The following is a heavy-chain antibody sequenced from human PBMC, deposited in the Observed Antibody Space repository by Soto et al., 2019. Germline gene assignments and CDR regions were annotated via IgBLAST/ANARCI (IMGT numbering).Heavy chain of an antibody. CDR1: GYTFTSYG. CDR3: ARAGRYYDQFAPDYFDY. J-gene: IGHJ4*02. D-gene: IGHD3-22*01. V-gene: IGHV1-18*01. Sequence: ASVKVSCKASGYTFTSYGISWVRQAPGQGLEWMGWISAYNGNTNCAQKLQGRVTMTTDTSTSTAYMELRSLRSDDTAVYYCARAGRYYDQFAPDYFDYWGQGTLVTVSS. CDR2: ISAYNGNT.